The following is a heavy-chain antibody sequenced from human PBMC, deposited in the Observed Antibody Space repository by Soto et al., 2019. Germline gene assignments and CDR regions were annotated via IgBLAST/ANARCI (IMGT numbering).Heavy chain of an antibody. CDR1: GYSFTSYW. CDR3: ARAMIRGKNYYGMDV. CDR2: IYPGDSDT. Sequence: EVQLVQSGAEVKKPGESLKISCKGSGYSFTSYWIGWVRQMPGKGLEGMGFIYPGDSDTRYSPSFQGQVTISADKSISTAYLQWSSLKASDTAMYYCARAMIRGKNYYGMDVWGQGTTVTVSS. V-gene: IGHV5-51*03. J-gene: IGHJ6*02. D-gene: IGHD3-10*01.